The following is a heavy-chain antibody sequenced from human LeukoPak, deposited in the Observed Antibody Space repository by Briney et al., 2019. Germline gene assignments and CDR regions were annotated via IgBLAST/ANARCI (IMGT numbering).Heavy chain of an antibody. CDR1: GYTFTNYY. CDR2: INPSGGST. J-gene: IGHJ4*02. Sequence: ASVKVSCKASGYTFTNYYIHWVRQAPGQGLEWMGIINPSGGSTNYAQMFQGRVTITADKSTSTAYMELSSLRSEDTAVYYCARSNVDTAMGFDYWGQGTLVTVSS. V-gene: IGHV1-46*01. D-gene: IGHD5-18*01. CDR3: ARSNVDTAMGFDY.